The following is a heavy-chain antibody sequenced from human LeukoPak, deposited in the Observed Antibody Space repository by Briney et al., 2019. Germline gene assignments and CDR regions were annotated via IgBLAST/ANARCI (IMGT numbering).Heavy chain of an antibody. Sequence: GGSLRLSCAASGFTFSTYAMTGLRQAPGKGLEWVSALNYNGGNTYYADSVKGRFTISRDNSKNMLYLQMDSLRAEDTAIYYCAQISVDTSRNRWADFDSWGQGILVTVSS. CDR3: AQISVDTSRNRWADFDS. J-gene: IGHJ4*02. CDR2: LNYNGGNT. CDR1: GFTFSTYA. D-gene: IGHD5-18*01. V-gene: IGHV3-23*01.